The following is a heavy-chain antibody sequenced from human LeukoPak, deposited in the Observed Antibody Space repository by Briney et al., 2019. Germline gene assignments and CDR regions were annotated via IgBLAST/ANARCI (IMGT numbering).Heavy chain of an antibody. CDR3: ANSDSRRGFDY. CDR1: GLTVSTTS. V-gene: IGHV3-53*01. Sequence: GGSLRLSCAASGLTVSTTSMTWVRQAPGKGLEWVSDILDDGRIYYADSVKGRFTISRDNSKNTLYLQMNSLRAEDTAVYYCANSDSRRGFDYWGQGTLVTVSS. J-gene: IGHJ4*02. D-gene: IGHD3-22*01. CDR2: ILDDGRI.